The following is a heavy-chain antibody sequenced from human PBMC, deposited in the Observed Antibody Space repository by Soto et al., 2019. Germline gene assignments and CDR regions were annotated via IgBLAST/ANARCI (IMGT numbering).Heavy chain of an antibody. CDR3: ARDRRRIGATNLFDY. J-gene: IGHJ4*02. CDR2: ISGYNGDT. D-gene: IGHD1-26*01. V-gene: IGHV1-18*01. CDR1: GYTFSNYG. Sequence: GASVKVSCKPSGYTFSNYGVSWVRQAPGQGLEWMGWISGYNGDTDYAQNLQDRVTMTTDTSTNTAYMELTALTSDDTAVYFCARDRRRIGATNLFDYWGQGTLVTVSS.